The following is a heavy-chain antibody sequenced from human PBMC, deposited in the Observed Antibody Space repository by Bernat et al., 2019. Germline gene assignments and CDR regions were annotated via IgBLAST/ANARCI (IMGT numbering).Heavy chain of an antibody. Sequence: EVQLVESGGGLVKPVVSLRLSCAASGFTFSSYSMNLVRQAPGKGLEWVSYISSSSSYIYYSDSVKGRLTISRDNAKNSLYLQMNSLRAEDTAVYYCARDPPAVVPAASRYWYFDLWGRGTLVTVS. V-gene: IGHV3-21*05. J-gene: IGHJ2*01. CDR1: GFTFSSYS. D-gene: IGHD2-2*01. CDR2: ISSSSSYI. CDR3: ARDPPAVVPAASRYWYFDL.